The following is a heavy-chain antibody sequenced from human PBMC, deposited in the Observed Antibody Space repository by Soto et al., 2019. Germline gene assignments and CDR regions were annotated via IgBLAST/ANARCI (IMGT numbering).Heavy chain of an antibody. Sequence: QVQLQQWGAGLLKPSETLSLTCAVYGGSFSGYYWSWIRQPPGKGLEWIGEINHSGSTNYNPSLKRRVTLSVDTSKNQFSLKLSSVTAADTAVYYCARGRWLRSSVDYWGQGTLVTVSS. V-gene: IGHV4-34*01. CDR3: ARGRWLRSSVDY. CDR1: GGSFSGYY. J-gene: IGHJ4*02. CDR2: INHSGST. D-gene: IGHD5-12*01.